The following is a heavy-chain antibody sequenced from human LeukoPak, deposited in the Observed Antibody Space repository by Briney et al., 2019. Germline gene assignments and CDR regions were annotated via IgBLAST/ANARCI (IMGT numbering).Heavy chain of an antibody. Sequence: SETLSLTCTGSGGSISSYYWSWLGQPAGKGLEGIGRIYTSGSTNYNPSLNSRVTMSVDTSKTQFSLKLSSVTAADTAVYYCAREGISGSYPPPPYYFDYWGQGTLVTVSS. CDR2: IYTSGST. V-gene: IGHV4-4*07. D-gene: IGHD1-26*01. CDR3: AREGISGSYPPPPYYFDY. J-gene: IGHJ4*02. CDR1: GGSISSYY.